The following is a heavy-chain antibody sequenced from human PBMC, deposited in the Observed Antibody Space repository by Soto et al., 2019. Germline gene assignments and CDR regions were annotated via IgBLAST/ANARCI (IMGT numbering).Heavy chain of an antibody. V-gene: IGHV5-51*01. CDR1: GYRFTSYW. Sequence: PGESLKISCRTSGYRFTSYWIAWGRQMPCKGLEWMGIIFPSDSDTRYSPSFQGQVTISADRSTSTVFLQWASLKASDTAVYFCARKDKSGYFNWFDPWGQGTLVTVSS. J-gene: IGHJ5*02. D-gene: IGHD3-22*01. CDR3: ARKDKSGYFNWFDP. CDR2: IFPSDSDT.